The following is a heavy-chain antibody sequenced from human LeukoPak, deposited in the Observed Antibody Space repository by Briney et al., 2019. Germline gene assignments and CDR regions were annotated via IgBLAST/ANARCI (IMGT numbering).Heavy chain of an antibody. V-gene: IGHV1-3*01. CDR3: ARDFHSSSYSSRWSFDY. J-gene: IGHJ4*02. Sequence: ASVKVSCKASGYTFTSYAMHWVRQAPGQRLEWMGWINAGNGNTKYSQKFQGRVTITRDTSASTAYMELRSLTSDDTAVYYCARDFHSSSYSSRWSFDYWGQGTLVTVSS. D-gene: IGHD6-13*01. CDR1: GYTFTSYA. CDR2: INAGNGNT.